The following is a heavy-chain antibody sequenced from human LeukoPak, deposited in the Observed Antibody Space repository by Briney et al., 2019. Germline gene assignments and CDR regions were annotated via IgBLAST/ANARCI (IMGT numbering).Heavy chain of an antibody. CDR1: GGSISGSHYY. Sequence: PLETLSLTCTVSGGSISGSHYYWAWIRQPPGKGLEWIGMINYSGNRYYNPSLWSRVTISVDTSTNQFSLNLNSVTAADTAVYNYARGYDYWGQGTLVAVSS. J-gene: IGHJ4*02. V-gene: IGHV4-39*01. CDR2: INYSGNR. D-gene: IGHD3-22*01. CDR3: ARGYDY.